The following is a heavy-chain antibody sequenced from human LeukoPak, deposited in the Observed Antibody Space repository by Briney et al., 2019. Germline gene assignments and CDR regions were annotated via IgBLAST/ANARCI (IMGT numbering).Heavy chain of an antibody. Sequence: PSETLSLTCTVSGGSISSSNYYWSWIRQPAGKGLEWIGRIYTSESTNYNPSLNSRVTIPVDPSRNQFSLKLSSVTAADTAVYYCARGLWFGDENPPYFDYWGQGILVTVSS. D-gene: IGHD3-10*01. CDR2: IYTSEST. V-gene: IGHV4-61*02. J-gene: IGHJ4*02. CDR1: GGSISSSNYY. CDR3: ARGLWFGDENPPYFDY.